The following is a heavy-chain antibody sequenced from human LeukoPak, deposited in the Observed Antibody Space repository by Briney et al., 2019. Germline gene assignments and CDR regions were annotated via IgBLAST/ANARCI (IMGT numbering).Heavy chain of an antibody. V-gene: IGHV3-48*04. D-gene: IGHD5-18*01. CDR3: ARGHLVDTAMVDY. CDR2: ISSSIITI. CDR1: GFTFSSYS. J-gene: IGHJ4*02. Sequence: GGSLRLSCAASGFTFSSYSMNWVRQAPGKGLEWVSYISSSIITIYYADSVKGRFTISRDNAKNSLYLQMNSLGAEDTAAYYCARGHLVDTAMVDYWGQGTLVTVSS.